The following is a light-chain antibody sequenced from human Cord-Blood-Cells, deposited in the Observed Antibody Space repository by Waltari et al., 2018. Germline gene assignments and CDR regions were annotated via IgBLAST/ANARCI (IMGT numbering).Light chain of an antibody. Sequence: DIVMTHSPDARPVSLCERATINCQSNQSVLYSSHNQNYVAGYQQKPGQPPKLLMYVAAIRESGGPDRCSGSGSGTDFTLTISSLQAADVAVYYCQQYNSTPYIVRQGIKLEIQ. CDR1: QSVLYSSHNQNY. CDR3: QQYNSTPYI. CDR2: VAA. V-gene: IGKV4-1*01. J-gene: IGKJ2*01.